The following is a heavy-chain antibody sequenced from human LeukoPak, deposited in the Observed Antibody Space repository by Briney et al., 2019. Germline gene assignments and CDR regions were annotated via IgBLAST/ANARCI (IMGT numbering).Heavy chain of an antibody. CDR1: GGSISSYY. D-gene: IGHD6-13*01. Sequence: PSETLSLTCTVSGGSISSYYWSWIRQPPGKELEWIGYIYYSGSTNYNPSLKSRVTISVDTSKNQFSLKLSSLTAADTAVYYCASSLSSSWYNGYFQHWGQGTLVTVSS. J-gene: IGHJ1*01. V-gene: IGHV4-59*08. CDR3: ASSLSSSWYNGYFQH. CDR2: IYYSGST.